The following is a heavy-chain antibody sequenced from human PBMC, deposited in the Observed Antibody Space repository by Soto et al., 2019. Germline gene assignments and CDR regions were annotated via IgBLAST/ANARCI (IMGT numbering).Heavy chain of an antibody. D-gene: IGHD5-18*01. Sequence: QVQLVQSGAEVKKPGSSVKVSCKASGGTFSSNAISWVRQAPGQGLEWMGGIIPIFGTGNYAQKFRGRVTITAREITSTAYMELRGLAFEDMAVYYCAQQLGLAESGPGRFDVWGRGTLVTVSS. V-gene: IGHV1-69*12. CDR3: AQQLGLAESGPGRFDV. CDR1: GGTFSSNA. J-gene: IGHJ2*01. CDR2: IIPIFGTG.